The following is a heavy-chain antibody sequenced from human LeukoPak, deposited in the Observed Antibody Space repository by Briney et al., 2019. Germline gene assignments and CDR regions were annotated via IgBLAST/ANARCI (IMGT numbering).Heavy chain of an antibody. D-gene: IGHD3-10*01. V-gene: IGHV1-2*02. CDR3: ARDSGEVPDY. CDR1: GYTFTGCY. J-gene: IGHJ4*02. CDR2: INPNSGGT. Sequence: ASVKVSCKASGYTFTGCYMHWVRQAPGQGLEWMGWINPNSGGTNYAQKFQGRVTMTRDTSISTAYMELDRLRFDDTAVYYCARDSGEVPDYWGQGTLVTVSS.